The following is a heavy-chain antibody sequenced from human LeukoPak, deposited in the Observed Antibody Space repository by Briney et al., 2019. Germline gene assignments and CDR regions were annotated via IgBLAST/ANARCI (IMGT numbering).Heavy chain of an antibody. V-gene: IGHV4-39*01. D-gene: IGHD3-10*01. J-gene: IGHJ4*02. CDR2: IYYSGST. Sequence: SETLSLTCTVSGGSISSSNYNWGWIRQPPGKGLEWVGSIYYSGSTRYNPSLKSRVTISVDTSKNQFSLKLSSVTAADTAVYYCARHFLSGDLPYFDYWGQGTLVTVSS. CDR3: ARHFLSGDLPYFDY. CDR1: GGSISSSNYN.